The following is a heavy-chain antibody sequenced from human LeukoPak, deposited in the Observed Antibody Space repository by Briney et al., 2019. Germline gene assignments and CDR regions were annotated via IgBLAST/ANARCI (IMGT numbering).Heavy chain of an antibody. V-gene: IGHV3-48*03. J-gene: IGHJ4*02. CDR1: GFTFSSYD. CDR3: ARTGNGRVYDL. D-gene: IGHD1-1*01. Sequence: GGSLRLSCAASGFTFSSYDMNWVRQAPGKGLEWVSYISSGGTTIYYADSVKGRFTISRDSSKNTVNLQLNSLRVEDTATYYCARTGNGRVYDLWGQGTLVTVSS. CDR2: ISSGGTTI.